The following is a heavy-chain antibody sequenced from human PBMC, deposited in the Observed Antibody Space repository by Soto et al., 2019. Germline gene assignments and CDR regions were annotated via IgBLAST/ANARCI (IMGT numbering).Heavy chain of an antibody. D-gene: IGHD6-13*01. CDR3: ASSAGLDHLLNYYGLNV. CDR1: GGTFTSIA. J-gene: IGHJ6*02. CDR2: IIPVLGTT. V-gene: IGHV1-69*01. Sequence: QVHMVQSSAEVKKPGSSVKVSCKASGGTFTSIAFSWVRQAPGQGLEWMGGIIPVLGTTNYAQKFQARVTINADASTTTVHIELSSLRSDDTAVYYCASSAGLDHLLNYYGLNVWGQGTTVTV.